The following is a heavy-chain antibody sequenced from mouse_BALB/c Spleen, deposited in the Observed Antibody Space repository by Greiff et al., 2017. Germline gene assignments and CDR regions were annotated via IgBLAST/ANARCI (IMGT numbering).Heavy chain of an antibody. D-gene: IGHD2-1*01. J-gene: IGHJ2*01. CDR3: ARGGGNYPLLH. V-gene: IGHV1S56*01. CDR1: GYTFTSYY. Sequence: VQLQQSGPELVKPGASVRISCKASGYTFTSYYIHWVKQRPGQGLEWIGWIYPGNVNTKYNEKFKGKATLTADKSSSTAYMQLSSLTSEDSAVYFCARGGGNYPLLHWGQGTTLTVSS. CDR2: IYPGNVNT.